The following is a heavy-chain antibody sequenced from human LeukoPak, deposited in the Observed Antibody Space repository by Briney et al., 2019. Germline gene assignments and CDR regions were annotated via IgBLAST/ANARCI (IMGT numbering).Heavy chain of an antibody. V-gene: IGHV4-34*01. Sequence: SETLSLTCAAYGGSFSGYYWSWIRQPPGKGLEWIGEINHSGSTNYNPSLKSRVTISVDTSKNQLSLKLSSVTAADTAVYYCARRPYCSSTSCYSPTDAFDIWGQGTMVTVSS. CDR2: INHSGST. J-gene: IGHJ3*02. CDR1: GGSFSGYY. D-gene: IGHD2-2*01. CDR3: ARRPYCSSTSCYSPTDAFDI.